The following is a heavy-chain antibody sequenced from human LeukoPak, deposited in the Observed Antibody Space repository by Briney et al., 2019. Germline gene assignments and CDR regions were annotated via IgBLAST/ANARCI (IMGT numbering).Heavy chain of an antibody. V-gene: IGHV4-61*02. J-gene: IGHJ6*03. CDR2: ISSSGST. Sequence: PSETLPLTCTVSGDSISSGDYYWSWIRQPAGKGLEWIGRISSSGSTNYNPSLKSRVTISVDTSKNQFSLKLSSVTAADTAVYYCARGWYSYAPNYYYYMDVWGKGTTVTVSS. D-gene: IGHD5-18*01. CDR3: ARGWYSYAPNYYYYMDV. CDR1: GDSISSGDYY.